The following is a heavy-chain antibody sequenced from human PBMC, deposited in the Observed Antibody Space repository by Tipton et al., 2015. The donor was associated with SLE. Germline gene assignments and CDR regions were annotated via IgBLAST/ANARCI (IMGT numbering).Heavy chain of an antibody. CDR2: IVPLFGTT. Sequence: QSGAEVKKPGSSVRVSCKTSGGTFTNYAFNWVRQAPGQGLEWVGKIVPLFGTTDYAPNFQGRVTFTADKSTKTAYMEVSSLTSADSAVYYGSAASSPRDYYMDVWGKGTAVSVSS. J-gene: IGHJ6*03. CDR3: SAASSPRDYYMDV. D-gene: IGHD2-2*01. CDR1: GGTFTNYA. V-gene: IGHV1-69*06.